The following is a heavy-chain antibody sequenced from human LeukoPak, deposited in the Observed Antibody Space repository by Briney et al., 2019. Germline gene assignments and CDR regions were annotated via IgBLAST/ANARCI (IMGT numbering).Heavy chain of an antibody. CDR1: GFTFSNYW. D-gene: IGHD6-25*01. CDR3: SRDLSSSALDY. Sequence: GGSLRLSCAASGFTFSNYWMHWVRQAPGKGLVWVSRIYDDVSSAYYADSVKGRFTISRDDAKNSLFLQMNSLRAEDTAVYYCSRDLSSSALDYWGQGTLVTVSS. J-gene: IGHJ4*02. V-gene: IGHV3-74*01. CDR2: IYDDVSSA.